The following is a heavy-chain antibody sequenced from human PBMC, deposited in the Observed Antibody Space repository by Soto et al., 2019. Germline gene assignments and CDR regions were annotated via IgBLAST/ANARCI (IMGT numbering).Heavy chain of an antibody. D-gene: IGHD2-2*03. CDR1: GFTFSTYW. V-gene: IGHV3-74*01. J-gene: IGHJ5*02. CDR2: INSDASHT. Sequence: EVQLVESGGGLVQPRGSLRLSCAASGFTFSTYWMHWIRQVPGKGLEWVSRINSDASHTYYADSVKGRFTISRDNAKNTLHLEMNSLRAEDTAVYYCVRDGYCITTSCYGNWFDPWGQGTLVTVSS. CDR3: VRDGYCITTSCYGNWFDP.